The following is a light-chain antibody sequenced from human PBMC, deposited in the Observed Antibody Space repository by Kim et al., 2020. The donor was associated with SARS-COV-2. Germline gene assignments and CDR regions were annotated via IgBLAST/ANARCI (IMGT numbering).Light chain of an antibody. V-gene: IGKV3-11*01. CDR2: DAF. J-gene: IGKJ1*01. Sequence: LSPGKRPTLPCRASQSVSISLAWYQQKPGQAPRLLIYDAFNRATGIPARFSGSGSETDFTLTISSLEPEDFAVYYCQQRSDWPWTFGQGTKVDIK. CDR3: QQRSDWPWT. CDR1: QSVSIS.